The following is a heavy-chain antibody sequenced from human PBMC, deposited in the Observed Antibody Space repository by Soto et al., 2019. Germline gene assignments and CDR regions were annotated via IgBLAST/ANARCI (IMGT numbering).Heavy chain of an antibody. CDR3: TTDRYFDWLLPPGYYYYGMDV. CDR1: GFPLSNAW. Sequence: GGSLRLSCAASGFPLSNAWMSWVRQAPGEGLEWVGRIKRKTYGGTTDCAAPVKGRFTISRDDLKITLYLQMNRQKTEDTAVYYCTTDRYFDWLLPPGYYYYGMDVWGQGTTVTVSS. D-gene: IGHD3-9*01. J-gene: IGHJ6*02. CDR2: IKRKTYGGTT. V-gene: IGHV3-15*01.